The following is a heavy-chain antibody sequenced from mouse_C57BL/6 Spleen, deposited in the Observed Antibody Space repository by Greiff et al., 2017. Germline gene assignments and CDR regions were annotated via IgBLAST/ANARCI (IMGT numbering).Heavy chain of an antibody. V-gene: IGHV1-52*01. D-gene: IGHD2-10*02. CDR1: GYTFTSYW. CDR2: IDPSDSET. CDR3: ARRGYGYDAMDY. Sequence: QVQLQQPGAELVRPGSSVKLSCKASGYTFTSYWMHWVKQRPIQGLEWIGNIDPSDSETHYNQKFKDKATLTVDKSSSTAYMQLSSLTSEDSAVYYCARRGYGYDAMDYWGQGTSVTVS. J-gene: IGHJ4*01.